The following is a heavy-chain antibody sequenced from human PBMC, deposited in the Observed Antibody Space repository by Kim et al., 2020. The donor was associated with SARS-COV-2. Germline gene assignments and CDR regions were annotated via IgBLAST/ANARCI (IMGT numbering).Heavy chain of an antibody. Sequence: SVKGRFTISRDNAKNSLYLQMNSLRAEDTALYYCAKDTGPSNYGSGSYRSWGQGTLVTVSS. J-gene: IGHJ4*02. CDR3: AKDTGPSNYGSGSYRS. V-gene: IGHV3-9*01. D-gene: IGHD3-10*01.